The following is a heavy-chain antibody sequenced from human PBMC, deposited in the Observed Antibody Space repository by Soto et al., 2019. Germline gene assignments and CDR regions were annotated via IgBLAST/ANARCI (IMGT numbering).Heavy chain of an antibody. V-gene: IGHV3-33*08. J-gene: IGHJ4*02. CDR3: ARAADTTGHYSHFDL. D-gene: IGHD3-9*01. CDR1: GFTFSYYG. CDR2: MHTGGNEK. Sequence: QVQLVESGGGVVQPGGSLRLSCAASGFTFSYYGFHWVRQAPGKGLEWVSGMHTGGNEKYYVDSVKGRFTVSRDDSRNMVYREMSGLRAEDPGDYFCARAADTTGHYSHFDLWGRGARVAVS.